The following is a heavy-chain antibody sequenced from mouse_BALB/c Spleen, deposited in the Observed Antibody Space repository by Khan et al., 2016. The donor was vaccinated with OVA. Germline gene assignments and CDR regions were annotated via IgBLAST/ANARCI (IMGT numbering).Heavy chain of an antibody. CDR2: IHTYNGNT. CDR1: GYTFTDYA. J-gene: IGHJ1*01. Sequence: QVQLQQSGPEVVRPGVSVKISCKGSGYTFTDYAMHWVKQSHAQRLEWVGVIHTYNGNTNYNQKFKGKATMTVAKSFSTANMELARLTSEDSAIDYSAIPEDGNYIYWYFDVWGAGTTVTVSS. D-gene: IGHD2-1*01. V-gene: IGHV1S137*01. CDR3: AIPEDGNYIYWYFDV.